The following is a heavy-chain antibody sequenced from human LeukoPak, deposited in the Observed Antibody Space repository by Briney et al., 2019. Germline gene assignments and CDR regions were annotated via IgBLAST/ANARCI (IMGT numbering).Heavy chain of an antibody. CDR3: ARGNGGRRWFDP. CDR2: IYYSGST. D-gene: IGHD2-8*01. Sequence: SETLSLTCTVSGGSINSSSYYWGWIRQPPGKGLEWIGSIYYSGSTYYNPSLKSRVTISVDTSKNQFSLKLSSVTAADTAVYYCARGNGGRRWFDPWGQGTLVTVSS. CDR1: GGSINSSSYY. V-gene: IGHV4-39*01. J-gene: IGHJ5*02.